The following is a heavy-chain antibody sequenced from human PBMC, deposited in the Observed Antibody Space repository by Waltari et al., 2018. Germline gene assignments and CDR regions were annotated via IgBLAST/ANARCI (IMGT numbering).Heavy chain of an antibody. CDR3: ARFGGIVRGSSFQLDY. CDR1: GDTFTGYY. D-gene: IGHD6-6*01. J-gene: IGHJ4*02. Sequence: QVQLVQSGAEVKKPGGSVRVSCKASGDTFTGYYMHWVRQAPGQGLEWMGWINPNSGGTNYAQKFQGRVTMTRDTSISTAYMELSRLRSDDTAVYYCARFGGIVRGSSFQLDYWGQGTLVTVSS. CDR2: INPNSGGT. V-gene: IGHV1-2*02.